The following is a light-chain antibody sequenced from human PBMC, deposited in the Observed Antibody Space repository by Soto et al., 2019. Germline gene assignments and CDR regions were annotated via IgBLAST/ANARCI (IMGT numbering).Light chain of an antibody. Sequence: QAVVTQPPSASGTPGQRVTISCSGSSSNIGSHTVNWYQQLPGTAPRLLIYNTYYRPSGVPDRFSGSKSGTSASLAISGLQSEDKADYYCAAWDDSLNGVVFGGGTKVTVL. J-gene: IGLJ2*01. V-gene: IGLV1-44*01. CDR2: NTY. CDR1: SSNIGSHT. CDR3: AAWDDSLNGVV.